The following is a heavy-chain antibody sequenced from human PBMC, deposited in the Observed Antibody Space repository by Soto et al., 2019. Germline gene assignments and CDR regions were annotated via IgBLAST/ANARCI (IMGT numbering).Heavy chain of an antibody. J-gene: IGHJ3*02. CDR3: VKDRMAYNSVWDPFDI. Sequence: GSLRLSCAASGFTFYSYAMSWVRQAPGKGLEWVSTIGSVGGDTYYADSVKGRFTISRDDSKNTLLLQMYSLRAEDTAVYYCVKDRMAYNSVWDPFDIWGQGTMVTVSS. CDR2: IGSVGGDT. CDR1: GFTFYSYA. V-gene: IGHV3-23*01. D-gene: IGHD1-20*01.